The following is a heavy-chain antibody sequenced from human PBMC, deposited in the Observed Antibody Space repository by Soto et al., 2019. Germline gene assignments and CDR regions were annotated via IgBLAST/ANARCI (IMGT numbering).Heavy chain of an antibody. CDR1: GFTFSSYA. Sequence: EVQLLESGGGLVQPGGSLRLSCAASGFTFSSYAMSWVRQAPGKGLEWVSAISGSGGSTYYADSVKGRFTISRDNSKNSLYMKMKSLRAEDMSVYGCARDSRWLKVWYFDLWGRGTLVTVSS. J-gene: IGHJ2*01. CDR3: ARDSRWLKVWYFDL. V-gene: IGHV3-23*01. CDR2: ISGSGGST. D-gene: IGHD3-16*01.